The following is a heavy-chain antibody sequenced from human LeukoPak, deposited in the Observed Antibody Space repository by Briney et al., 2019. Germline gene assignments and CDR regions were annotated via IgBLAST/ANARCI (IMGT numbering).Heavy chain of an antibody. J-gene: IGHJ5*02. CDR1: GHTFNDYF. V-gene: IGHV1-2*02. Sequence: ASVKVSCKASGHTFNDYFIHWLRQAPGQGLEWMGWINPKGGGTNYAQKFRGRVTMTGDTSISTAYMELSSLISDDTAVYYCARDPSYTSSPWNRFDPWGQGTLVTVSS. CDR3: ARDPSYTSSPWNRFDP. D-gene: IGHD6-13*01. CDR2: INPKGGGT.